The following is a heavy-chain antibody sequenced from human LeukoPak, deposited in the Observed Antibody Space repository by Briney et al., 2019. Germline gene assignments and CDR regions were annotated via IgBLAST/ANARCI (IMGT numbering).Heavy chain of an antibody. CDR1: GFTFGDYA. Sequence: GVLRLSCTASGFTFGDYAMSWIRQAPGKGLEWVGLIRSKAYGETADYAASVKGRFTISRDDSKAIAYLQMNSLKTEDTAVYHCTRDRGAYNLYDYWGQGTLVTVSS. CDR2: IRSKAYGETA. CDR3: TRDRGAYNLYDY. D-gene: IGHD1-1*01. V-gene: IGHV3-49*03. J-gene: IGHJ4*02.